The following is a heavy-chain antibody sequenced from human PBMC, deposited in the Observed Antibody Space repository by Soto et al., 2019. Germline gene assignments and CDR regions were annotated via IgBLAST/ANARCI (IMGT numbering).Heavy chain of an antibody. J-gene: IGHJ4*02. CDR1: GYTFTSYG. Sequence: QVHLVQSGAEVKKPGASVKVSCKASGYTFTSYGITWVRQAPGQGLEWMGWISAHNGNTDYAQKLQGRVIVTTDTSTSTAYMELRSLISDDTAVYYCAGGRYGDYWGQGALVTVSS. CDR3: AGGRYGDY. CDR2: ISAHNGNT. D-gene: IGHD1-1*01. V-gene: IGHV1-18*01.